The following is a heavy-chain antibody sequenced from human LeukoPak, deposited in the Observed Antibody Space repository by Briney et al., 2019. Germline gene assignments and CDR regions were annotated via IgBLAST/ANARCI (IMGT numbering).Heavy chain of an antibody. D-gene: IGHD3-3*01. CDR3: TREVDFWSGPLD. J-gene: IGHJ4*02. CDR2: ISSSSSYT. Sequence: PGGSLRLSCAASGFTFSDYYMSWIRQAPGKGLEWVSYISSSSSYTNYADSVKGRFTISRDNAKNSLYLQMNSLRAEDTAVYYCTREVDFWSGPLDWGQGTLVTVSS. V-gene: IGHV3-11*06. CDR1: GFTFSDYY.